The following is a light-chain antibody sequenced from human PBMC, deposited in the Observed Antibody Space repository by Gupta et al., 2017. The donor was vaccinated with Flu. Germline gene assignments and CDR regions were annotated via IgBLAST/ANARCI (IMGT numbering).Light chain of an antibody. CDR2: KAS. V-gene: IGKV1-5*03. CDR3: QQYNDYPYT. Sequence: STLSASVVDRFTITCRASQSISSWLAWYQQKPGKAPKVLIYKASTLEIGVPSRFSGSQSETEFTLTISSLQPDDSATYYCQQYNDYPYTFGQGTKLEIK. J-gene: IGKJ2*01. CDR1: QSISSW.